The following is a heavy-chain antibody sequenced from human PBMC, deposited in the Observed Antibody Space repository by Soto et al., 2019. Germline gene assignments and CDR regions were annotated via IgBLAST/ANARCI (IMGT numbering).Heavy chain of an antibody. CDR2: IYFRGNT. D-gene: IGHD3-22*01. CDR3: AREGGSYDSGGYLIRGAFDI. Sequence: QVQLQESGPGLEKPSQTLSLTCSVSGDSISRIDYYWTWIRQHPEKGLEWIGNIYFRGNTYYSPSLESRLTISVDTSKNQFSLKLTSVTAADTAVYYCAREGGSYDSGGYLIRGAFDIWGQGTMVTVSS. CDR1: GDSISRIDYY. V-gene: IGHV4-31*03. J-gene: IGHJ3*02.